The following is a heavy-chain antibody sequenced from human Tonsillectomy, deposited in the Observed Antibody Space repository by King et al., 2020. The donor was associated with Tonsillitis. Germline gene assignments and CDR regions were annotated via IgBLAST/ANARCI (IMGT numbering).Heavy chain of an antibody. Sequence: VQLVESGGGVVQPGRSLRLSCAASGFTFTNYGMHWVRQAPGKGLEWVALIAYDASYENYADSVKGRFAISRDSSKNTLYLEMNSLRVEDTAVYYCAKDGIGSSDWYFDLWGRGTLVTVSS. CDR3: AKDGIGSSDWYFDL. J-gene: IGHJ2*01. D-gene: IGHD1-14*01. CDR2: IAYDASYE. CDR1: GFTFTNYG. V-gene: IGHV3-30*18.